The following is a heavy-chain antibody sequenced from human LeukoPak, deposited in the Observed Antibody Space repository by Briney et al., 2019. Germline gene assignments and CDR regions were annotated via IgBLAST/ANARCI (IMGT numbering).Heavy chain of an antibody. V-gene: IGHV4-30-4*02. CDR3: AKTYYDILTGYGGPYYMDV. CDR2: IYYSGST. J-gene: IGHJ6*03. Sequence: PSETLSLTCTVSGGSISSGDYYWSWIRQPPGKGLEWIGYIYYSGSTYYNPSLKSRVTISVDTSKNQFSLKLSSVTAADTAVYYCAKTYYDILTGYGGPYYMDVWGKGTTVTVSS. CDR1: GGSISSGDYY. D-gene: IGHD3-9*01.